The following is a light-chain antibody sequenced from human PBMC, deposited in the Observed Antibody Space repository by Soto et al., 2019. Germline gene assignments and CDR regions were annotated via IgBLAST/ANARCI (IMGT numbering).Light chain of an antibody. CDR3: SSYTSSNTLV. V-gene: IGLV2-14*01. CDR1: SSDVGAYNY. J-gene: IGLJ2*01. CDR2: EVS. Sequence: QSVLTQPASVSGSPGQSITISCTGTSSDVGAYNYVSWYQQHPGKAPKLMIFEVSDRPSGVSNRFSGSKSGNTASLNISGLQAEDEADYYCSSYTSSNTLVFGGGTKVTVL.